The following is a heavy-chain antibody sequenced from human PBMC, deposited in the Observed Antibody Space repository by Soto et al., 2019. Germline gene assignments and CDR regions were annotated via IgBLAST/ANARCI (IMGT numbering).Heavy chain of an antibody. CDR1: GYTFTSYA. D-gene: IGHD6-13*01. V-gene: IGHV1-3*01. J-gene: IGHJ6*02. CDR3: ARGSSWYYYYYGMDV. CDR2: INAGNGNT. Sequence: GASVKVSCKASGYTFTSYAMHWVRQAPGQRLEWMGWINAGNGNTKYSQKFQGRVTITRDTSASTAYMELSSLRSEDTAVYYCARGSSWYYYYYGMDVWGQGTTVTVSS.